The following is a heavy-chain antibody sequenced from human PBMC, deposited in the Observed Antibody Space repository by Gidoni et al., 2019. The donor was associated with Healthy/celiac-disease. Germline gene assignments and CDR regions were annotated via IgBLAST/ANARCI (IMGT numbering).Heavy chain of an antibody. CDR3: AKNGIGYSSGWTSPYYFDY. CDR2: ISGSGGST. D-gene: IGHD6-19*01. Sequence: EVQLLESGGGLVQPGGSLRLSCAASGFTFCSYAMRWVRQAPGKGLEWVSAISGSGGSTYYADSVKGRFTIARDNSKNTLYLQMNSLRAEDTAVYYCAKNGIGYSSGWTSPYYFDYWGQGTLVTVSS. CDR1: GFTFCSYA. J-gene: IGHJ4*02. V-gene: IGHV3-23*01.